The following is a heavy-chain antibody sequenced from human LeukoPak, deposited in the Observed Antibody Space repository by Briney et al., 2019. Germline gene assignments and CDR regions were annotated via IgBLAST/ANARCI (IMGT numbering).Heavy chain of an antibody. D-gene: IGHD5-12*01. CDR3: APGGDSGYDFLGDY. CDR2: INWNGGST. CDR1: GFTLDDYG. V-gene: IGHV3-20*04. J-gene: IGHJ4*02. Sequence: GGSLRLSCAASGFTLDDYGMSWVRQAPGKGLEWVSGINWNGGSTGYADSVKGRFTISRDNAKNSLYLQMNSLRAEDTAVYYCAPGGDSGYDFLGDYWGQGTLVTVSS.